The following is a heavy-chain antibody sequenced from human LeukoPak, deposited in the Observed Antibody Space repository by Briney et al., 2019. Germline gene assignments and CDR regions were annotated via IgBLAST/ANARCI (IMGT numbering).Heavy chain of an antibody. Sequence: GGSLRLSCAASGFPFSSYWMSWVRQAPGKGLEWVANIKQDGGEKFYVDSVKGRFTISRDNAKNSLYLQLISLRAEDTAVYYCARDRHSSVDYWGQGTLVTVSS. CDR1: GFPFSSYW. D-gene: IGHD3-22*01. CDR2: IKQDGGEK. CDR3: ARDRHSSVDY. V-gene: IGHV3-7*01. J-gene: IGHJ4*02.